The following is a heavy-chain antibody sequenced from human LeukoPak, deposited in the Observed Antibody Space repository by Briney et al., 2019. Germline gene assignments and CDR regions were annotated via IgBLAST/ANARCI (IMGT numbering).Heavy chain of an antibody. CDR1: GFTFDDYG. D-gene: IGHD1-1*01. Sequence: GGSLRLXCAASGFTFDDYGMSWVRQAPGKGLEWVSGINWNGGSTGYADSVKGRFTISRDNAKNSLYLQMNSLRAEDTALYYCARVSVPQYTTNHFDYWGQGTLVTVSS. CDR2: INWNGGST. J-gene: IGHJ4*02. V-gene: IGHV3-20*04. CDR3: ARVSVPQYTTNHFDY.